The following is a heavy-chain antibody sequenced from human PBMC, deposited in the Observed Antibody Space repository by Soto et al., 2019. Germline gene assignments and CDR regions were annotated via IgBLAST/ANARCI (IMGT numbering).Heavy chain of an antibody. Sequence: EVQLVESGGGLVKPGGSLRLSCAASGFTFSSYSMNWVRQAPGKGLEWVSSISSSSSYIYYADSVKGRFTISRDNAKNSLYLQMNSLRAEDTAVYYCARGSSPRGLRVYYYYGMDVWGQGTTVTVSS. V-gene: IGHV3-21*01. CDR3: ARGSSPRGLRVYYYYGMDV. CDR1: GFTFSSYS. J-gene: IGHJ6*02. D-gene: IGHD2-8*01. CDR2: ISSSSSYI.